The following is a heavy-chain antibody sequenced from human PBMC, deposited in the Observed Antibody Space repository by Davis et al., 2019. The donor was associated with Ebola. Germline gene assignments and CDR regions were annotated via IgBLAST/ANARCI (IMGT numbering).Heavy chain of an antibody. J-gene: IGHJ4*02. CDR3: ARDGEHYSDLDY. D-gene: IGHD1-26*01. Sequence: HTGGSLRLSCLASGFTFSRSWMHWVRQAPGKGLVWVSRINGDGTNTSCADSVKGRFTISRDNAKNTLYLQMDSLRAEDTAVYYCARDGEHYSDLDYWGQGTLVTVSS. CDR1: GFTFSRSW. V-gene: IGHV3-74*01. CDR2: INGDGTNT.